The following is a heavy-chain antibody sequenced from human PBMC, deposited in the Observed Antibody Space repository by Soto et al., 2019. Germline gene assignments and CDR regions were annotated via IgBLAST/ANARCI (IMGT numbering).Heavy chain of an antibody. D-gene: IGHD1-26*01. V-gene: IGHV3-23*01. Sequence: LRLSCAAAGFTFNTYAMTWVRQAPGKGLEWVSAISGSGGTTYYADSVKGRVTISRDNSKNTLFLEMNSLRADDTAVYYCAKGLVGGSLYSFDYWGQGTPVT. J-gene: IGHJ4*02. CDR3: AKGLVGGSLYSFDY. CDR2: ISGSGGTT. CDR1: GFTFNTYA.